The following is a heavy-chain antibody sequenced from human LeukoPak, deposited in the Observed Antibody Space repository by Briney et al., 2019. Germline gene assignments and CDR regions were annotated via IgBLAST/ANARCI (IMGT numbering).Heavy chain of an antibody. J-gene: IGHJ4*02. CDR1: GYTFTGYY. Sequence: GASVKVSCKASGYTFTGYYMHWVRQAPGKGLEWVAVISYDGSNKYYADSVKGRFTISRDNSKNTLYLQMNSLRAEDTAVYYCARGPSGYHNTGGQGTLVTVSS. D-gene: IGHD5-12*01. CDR2: ISYDGSNK. V-gene: IGHV3-30*14. CDR3: ARGPSGYHNT.